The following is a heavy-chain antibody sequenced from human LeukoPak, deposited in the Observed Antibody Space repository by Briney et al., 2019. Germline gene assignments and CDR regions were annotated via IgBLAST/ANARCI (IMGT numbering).Heavy chain of an antibody. D-gene: IGHD3-10*01. CDR2: ISGSGGTT. CDR3: ARDRRPYYYGSGSYSIDY. J-gene: IGHJ4*02. CDR1: GFAFSAYA. Sequence: GGSLRLSCAASGFAFSAYAMAWVRQAPGKGLEWVSTISGSGGTTYSADSVKGRFTISRDNSKNILYLQVNSLRAEDTAVYYCARDRRPYYYGSGSYSIDYWGQGTLVTVSS. V-gene: IGHV3-23*01.